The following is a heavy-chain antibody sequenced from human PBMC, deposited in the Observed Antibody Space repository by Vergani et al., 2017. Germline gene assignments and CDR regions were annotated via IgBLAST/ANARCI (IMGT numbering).Heavy chain of an antibody. V-gene: IGHV4-38-2*02. J-gene: IGHJ4*02. CDR2: IYHSGST. D-gene: IGHD3-10*01. CDR3: ARLYYYGSGSYSRLFDY. Sequence: QVQLQESGPGLVKPSQTLSLTCTVSGGSISSGYYWGWIRQPPGKGLEWIGSIYHSGSTYYNPSLKSRVTISVDTSKNQFSLKLSSVTAADTAVYYCARLYYYGSGSYSRLFDYWGQGTLVTVSS. CDR1: GGSISSGYY.